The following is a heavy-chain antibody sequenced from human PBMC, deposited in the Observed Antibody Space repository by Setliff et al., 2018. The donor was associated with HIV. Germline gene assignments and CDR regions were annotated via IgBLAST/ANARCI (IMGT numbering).Heavy chain of an antibody. J-gene: IGHJ4*02. CDR1: GYSFSTYW. D-gene: IGHD3-10*01. CDR2: IYPDDSDA. Sequence: PGESLKISCKGSGYSFSTYWIAWARQMPGRGLEVMGLIYPDDSDARYNPSFQGQVTISADKSISTAYLQWSSLKASDSAIFYCARNHLNYASGNTKTSGAYYFDSWGQGAMVTVSS. V-gene: IGHV5-51*01. CDR3: ARNHLNYASGNTKTSGAYYFDS.